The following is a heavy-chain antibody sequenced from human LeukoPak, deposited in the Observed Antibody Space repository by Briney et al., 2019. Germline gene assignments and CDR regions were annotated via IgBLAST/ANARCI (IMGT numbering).Heavy chain of an antibody. Sequence: SVKVSCKASGGTLSSYAISWVRQAPGQGLEWMGGIIPIFGTANYAQKFQGRVTITADESTSTAYMELSSLRSEDTAVYYCARDGIYSGSYYGWFDPWGQGTLVTVSS. V-gene: IGHV1-69*13. J-gene: IGHJ5*02. D-gene: IGHD1-26*01. CDR2: IIPIFGTA. CDR3: ARDGIYSGSYYGWFDP. CDR1: GGTLSSYA.